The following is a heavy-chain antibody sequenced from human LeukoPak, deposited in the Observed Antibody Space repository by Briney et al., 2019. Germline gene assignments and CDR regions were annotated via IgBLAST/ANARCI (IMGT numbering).Heavy chain of an antibody. J-gene: IGHJ5*02. CDR1: GFTFSSYA. Sequence: GGSLRLSCAASGFTFSSYAMSWVRQAPGKGLEWVSAISGSGGSTYYADSVKGRFTISRDNSKNTLYLQISSLRAEDTAVYYCANGGRGYSSSWYKYNWFDPWGQGTLVTVSS. CDR3: ANGGRGYSSSWYKYNWFDP. V-gene: IGHV3-23*01. D-gene: IGHD6-13*01. CDR2: ISGSGGST.